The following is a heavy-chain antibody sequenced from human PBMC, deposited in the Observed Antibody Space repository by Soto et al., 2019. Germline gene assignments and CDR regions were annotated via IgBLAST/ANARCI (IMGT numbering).Heavy chain of an antibody. CDR2: ISGSGGST. Sequence: GSLRLSCAASGFTFSSYAMSWVRQAPGKGLEWVSAISGSGGSTYYADSVKGRFTISRDNSKNTLYLQMNSLRAEDTAVYYCARDQLRPGILYSLGVLLPEYGLWGQGTLVTVSS. CDR1: GFTFSSYA. CDR3: ARDQLRPGILYSLGVLLPEYGL. V-gene: IGHV3-23*01. D-gene: IGHD3-22*01. J-gene: IGHJ4*02.